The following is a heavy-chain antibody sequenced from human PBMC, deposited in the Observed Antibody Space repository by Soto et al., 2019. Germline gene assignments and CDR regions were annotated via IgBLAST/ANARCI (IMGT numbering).Heavy chain of an antibody. V-gene: IGHV3-23*01. Sequence: EVQLLESGGDLVQPGGSLRLSCAASGFTFNSYAMSWVRQAPGKGLEWVSAISGSGGSTYYADSVKGRFTISRDNSKNTLFLQMNSLRAEDTAVYYCAKEGELLWFGELFSRFDPWGQGTLVTVSS. CDR3: AKEGELLWFGELFSRFDP. CDR1: GFTFNSYA. CDR2: ISGSGGST. J-gene: IGHJ5*02. D-gene: IGHD3-10*01.